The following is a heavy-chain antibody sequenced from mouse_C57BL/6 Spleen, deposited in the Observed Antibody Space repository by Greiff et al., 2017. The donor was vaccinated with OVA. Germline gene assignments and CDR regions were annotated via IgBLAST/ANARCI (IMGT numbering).Heavy chain of an antibody. V-gene: IGHV2-2*01. J-gene: IGHJ2*01. CDR3: ARMDWDEGYFDY. CDR1: GFSLTSYG. CDR2: IWSGGST. D-gene: IGHD4-1*01. Sequence: VQGVESGPGLVQPSQSLSITCTVSGFSLTSYGVHWVRQSPGKGLEWLGVIWSGGSTDYNAAFISRLSISKDNSKSQVFFKMNSLQADDTAIYYCARMDWDEGYFDYWGQGTTLTVSS.